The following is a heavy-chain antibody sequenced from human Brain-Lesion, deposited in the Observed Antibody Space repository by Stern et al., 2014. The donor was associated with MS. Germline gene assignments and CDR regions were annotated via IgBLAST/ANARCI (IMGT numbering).Heavy chain of an antibody. D-gene: IGHD4-17*01. CDR1: GFTFRYHA. J-gene: IGHJ4*02. CDR3: ARGGAVTTSDYYLDY. CDR2: ISYDGSDK. V-gene: IGHV3-30*01. Sequence: QVQLVESGGGVVQPGRSLRLSCAASGFTFRYHAMPWVRQSPGMGLEWVALISYDGSDKHDADSVTGRFPRSSDNIRTTLYPQMNSLRVDDTAGYYCARGGAVTTSDYYLDYGGQGIRVTGYS.